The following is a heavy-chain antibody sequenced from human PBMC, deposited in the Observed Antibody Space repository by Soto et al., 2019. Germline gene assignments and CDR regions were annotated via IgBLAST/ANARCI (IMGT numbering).Heavy chain of an antibody. D-gene: IGHD3-3*01. CDR2: IIPIFGTA. CDR1: GGTFSSYA. J-gene: IGHJ6*02. V-gene: IGHV1-69*13. CDR3: ACSCITIFGVVSGYYGMDV. Sequence: SVKVSCKASGGTFSSYAISWVRQAPGQGLEWMGGIIPIFGTANYAQKFQGRVTITADESTSTAYMELSSLRSEDTAVYYCACSCITIFGVVSGYYGMDVWGQGTTVTFSS.